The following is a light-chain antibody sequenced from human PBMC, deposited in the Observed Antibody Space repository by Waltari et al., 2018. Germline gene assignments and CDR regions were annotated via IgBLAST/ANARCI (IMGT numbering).Light chain of an antibody. CDR3: CSYAGSYSWV. V-gene: IGLV2-11*01. CDR2: DVT. Sequence: QSALTQPRSVSGSPGQSVTISCTGTSSDVGGYNYVSWYQQHPGKAPKLMIYDVTKRPSGVPDRFSGSKSGNPASLTISGLQAEDEAEYYCCSYAGSYSWVFGGGTKLTVL. J-gene: IGLJ3*02. CDR1: SSDVGGYNY.